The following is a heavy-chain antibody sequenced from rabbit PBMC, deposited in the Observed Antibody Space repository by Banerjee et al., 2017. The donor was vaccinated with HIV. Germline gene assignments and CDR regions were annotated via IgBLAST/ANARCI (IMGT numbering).Heavy chain of an antibody. CDR1: GFSFSSSYY. Sequence: QSLEESGGDLVKPGASLTLTCTASGFSFSSSYYMCWVRQAPGKGLEWIACILASSGSTWYASWAKGRFTISKTSSTTVTLQMTSLTAADTATYFCAREDANTGYYPFDLWGPGTLVTVS. D-gene: IGHD1-1*01. J-gene: IGHJ4*01. CDR2: ILASSGST. V-gene: IGHV1S40*01. CDR3: AREDANTGYYPFDL.